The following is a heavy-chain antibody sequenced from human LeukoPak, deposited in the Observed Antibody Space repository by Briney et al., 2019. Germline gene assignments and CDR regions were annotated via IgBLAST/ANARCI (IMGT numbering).Heavy chain of an antibody. Sequence: PSQTLSLTCTVSGGSISSGSYYWSWIRQPAGKGLEWIGRIYTSGSTNYNPSLKSRVTISVDTSKNQFSLKLSSVTAADTAVSYCATEVVTLDYWGQGTLVTVSS. V-gene: IGHV4-61*02. CDR2: IYTSGST. CDR1: GGSISSGSYY. D-gene: IGHD3-22*01. CDR3: ATEVVTLDY. J-gene: IGHJ4*02.